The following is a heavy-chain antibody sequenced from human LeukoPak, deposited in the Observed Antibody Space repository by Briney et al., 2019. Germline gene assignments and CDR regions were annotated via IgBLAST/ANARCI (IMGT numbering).Heavy chain of an antibody. CDR2: MRRDGNEI. CDR1: GFTFSTYW. Sequence: GGSLRLSCSASGFTFSTYWMSWVRQAPGKGLEWVANMRRDGNEIYYLDSVRGRFTISRDNAKNSPYLQMNSLRAEDTAVYYCARDPDFSAFDIWGQGTLVTVSS. J-gene: IGHJ3*02. CDR3: ARDPDFSAFDI. D-gene: IGHD4-11*01. V-gene: IGHV3-7*03.